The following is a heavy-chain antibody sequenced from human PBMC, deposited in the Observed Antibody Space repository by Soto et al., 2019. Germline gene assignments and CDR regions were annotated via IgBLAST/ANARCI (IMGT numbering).Heavy chain of an antibody. CDR2: INAGNGNT. Sequence: ASVKVSCKASGYTFTSYAMQWVRQATGQRLEWMGWINAGNGNTKYSQKFQGRVTITRDTSASTAYMELSSLRSEDTAVYYCARSALTGTTTHYYYYYMDVWGKGTTVTVSS. CDR3: ARSALTGTTTHYYYYYMDV. CDR1: GYTFTSYA. V-gene: IGHV1-3*01. J-gene: IGHJ6*03. D-gene: IGHD1-7*01.